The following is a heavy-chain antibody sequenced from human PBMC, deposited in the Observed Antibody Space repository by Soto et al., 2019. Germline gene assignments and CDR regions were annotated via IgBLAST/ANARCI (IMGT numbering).Heavy chain of an antibody. V-gene: IGHV3-23*01. CDR1: RFTFRNNA. CDR2: ITSGGST. CDR3: AKTPLHSASWYGVPDY. D-gene: IGHD6-13*01. J-gene: IGHJ4*01. Sequence: EVQLLESGGCLVQPGGSLRLSFAASRFTFRNNAMTWVRQAPGKGLARVSSITSGGSTFYVDSVKGRFTIARDNSKDTPLLPISILSAEPLSLYYYAKTPLHSASWYGVPDY.